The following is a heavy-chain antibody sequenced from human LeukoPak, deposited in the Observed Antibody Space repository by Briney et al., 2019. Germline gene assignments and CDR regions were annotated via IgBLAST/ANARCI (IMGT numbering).Heavy chain of an antibody. D-gene: IGHD3-10*01. V-gene: IGHV1-46*01. Sequence: GASVKVSCKASGYTFTSYYMHWVRQAPGQGLEWMGIINPSGGSTSYAQKFQGRVTMTRDTSTSTVYMELSSLRSEDTAVYYCARDLWGVEEAGDYFDYWGQGTLVTVSS. J-gene: IGHJ4*02. CDR3: ARDLWGVEEAGDYFDY. CDR1: GYTFTSYY. CDR2: INPSGGST.